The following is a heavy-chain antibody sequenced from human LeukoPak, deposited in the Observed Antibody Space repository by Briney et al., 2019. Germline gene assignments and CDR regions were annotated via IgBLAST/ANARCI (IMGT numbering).Heavy chain of an antibody. CDR1: GFTFSSYS. Sequence: PGGSLRLSCAASGFTFSSYSMNWVRQAPGKGLEWVSYISSSSSTIYYADSVKGRFTISRDNSKNTLYLQMNSLRAEDTAVYYCAVMVPTPHYWGQGTLVTVSS. J-gene: IGHJ4*02. V-gene: IGHV3-48*01. CDR2: ISSSSSTI. CDR3: AVMVPTPHY. D-gene: IGHD4/OR15-4a*01.